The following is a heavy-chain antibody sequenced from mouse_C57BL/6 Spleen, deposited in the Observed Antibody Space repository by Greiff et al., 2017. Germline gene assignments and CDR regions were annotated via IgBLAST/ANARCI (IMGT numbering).Heavy chain of an antibody. CDR2: ISGGGGNT. Sequence: EVQGVESGGGLVKPGGSLKLSCAASGFTFSSYTMSWVRQTPEKRLEWVATISGGGGNTYYPDSVKGRFTISRDNAKNTLYLQMSSLRSEDTALYYCARRSTTVVEGYYFDYWGQGTTLTVSS. J-gene: IGHJ2*01. V-gene: IGHV5-9*01. CDR1: GFTFSSYT. CDR3: ARRSTTVVEGYYFDY. D-gene: IGHD1-1*01.